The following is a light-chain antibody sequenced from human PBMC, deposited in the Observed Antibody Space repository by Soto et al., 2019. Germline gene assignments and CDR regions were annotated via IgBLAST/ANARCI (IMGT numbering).Light chain of an antibody. J-gene: IGLJ3*02. CDR2: DVS. CDR1: SSDVGYYNY. V-gene: IGLV2-14*01. Sequence: QSALTQPASVSGYPGQSITISCTGSSSDVGYYNYVSWYQQHPCKAPKLIIYDVSDRPSGVSNRFSGSKSANTASLTISGLQAEDEADYYCSSYADSSTLFGGGTKVTVL. CDR3: SSYADSSTL.